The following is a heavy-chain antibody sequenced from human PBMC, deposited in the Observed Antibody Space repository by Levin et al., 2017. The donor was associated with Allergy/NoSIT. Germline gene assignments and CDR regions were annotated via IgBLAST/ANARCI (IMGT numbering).Heavy chain of an antibody. V-gene: IGHV3-9*01. CDR1: GFTFDDYA. D-gene: IGHD2-8*01. Sequence: PGGSLRLSCAASGFTFDDYAMHWVRQAPGKGLEWVSGISWNSGSIGYADSVKGRFTISRDNAKNSLYLQMNSLRAEDTALYYCAKERANGPRPFFDYWGQGTLVTVSS. CDR3: AKERANGPRPFFDY. J-gene: IGHJ4*02. CDR2: ISWNSGSI.